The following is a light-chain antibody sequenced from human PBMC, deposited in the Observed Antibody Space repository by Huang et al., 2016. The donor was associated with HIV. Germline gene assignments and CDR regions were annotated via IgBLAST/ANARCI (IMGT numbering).Light chain of an antibody. V-gene: IGKV3D-15*01. Sequence: EIMMTQSPATLSVSPGGRATFSCRASQNVRNNLAWYQQKTGQAPRLLIYDTSTRASGIPARFSGSGSGTEFTLTISGLQSEDFAFYYCQQYDNWPPGLTFGGGTKIEI. CDR3: QQYDNWPPGLT. CDR2: DTS. J-gene: IGKJ4*01. CDR1: QNVRNN.